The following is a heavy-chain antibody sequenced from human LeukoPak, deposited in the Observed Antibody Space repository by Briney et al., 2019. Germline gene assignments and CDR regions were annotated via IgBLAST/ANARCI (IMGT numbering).Heavy chain of an antibody. J-gene: IGHJ5*02. D-gene: IGHD3-3*01. CDR3: ARDPIGRFLEWLGFDP. CDR1: GGSISSGSYY. CDR2: IYTSGST. Sequence: PSETLSLTCTVSGGSISSGSYYWSWIRQPAGKGLEWIGRIYTSGSTNYNPSLKSRVTISADTSKNQFSLKLSSVTAADTAVYYCARDPIGRFLEWLGFDPWGQGTLVTVSS. V-gene: IGHV4-61*02.